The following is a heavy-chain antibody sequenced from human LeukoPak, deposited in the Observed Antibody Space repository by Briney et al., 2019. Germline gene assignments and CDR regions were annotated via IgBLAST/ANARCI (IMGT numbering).Heavy chain of an antibody. V-gene: IGHV3-23*01. Sequence: GGSLRLSCAASGFTFSSNAMSWVRQAPGKGLEWVSAISGSGGSTYYADSVKGRFTTSRDNSKNTLYLQMNSLRAEDTAVYYCAKDHGPVVPAATIDYWGQGTLVTVSS. CDR1: GFTFSSNA. J-gene: IGHJ4*02. CDR2: ISGSGGST. D-gene: IGHD2-2*01. CDR3: AKDHGPVVPAATIDY.